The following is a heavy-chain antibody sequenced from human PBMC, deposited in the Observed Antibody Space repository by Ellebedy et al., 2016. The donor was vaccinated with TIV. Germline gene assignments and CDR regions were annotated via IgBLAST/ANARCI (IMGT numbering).Heavy chain of an antibody. CDR3: ARRFRTVDTAMVYWYFDL. V-gene: IGHV3-11*06. D-gene: IGHD5-18*01. CDR1: GFTFSDYY. CDR2: VNSSSSYR. J-gene: IGHJ2*01. Sequence: PGGSLRLSCAASGFTFSDYYMSWIRQAPGKGLEWVSYVNSSSSYRNYAESVKGRFTISRDNGRNSLYLQMNSLRAEDTAVYYCARRFRTVDTAMVYWYFDLWGRGTLVTVSS.